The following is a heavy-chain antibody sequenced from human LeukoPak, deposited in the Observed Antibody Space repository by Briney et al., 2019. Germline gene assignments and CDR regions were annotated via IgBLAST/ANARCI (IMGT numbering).Heavy chain of an antibody. D-gene: IGHD2-2*02. Sequence: ASVKVSCKVSGYTLTELSMHWVRQAPGKGLEWMGGFDPEDGETIYAQKFQGRVTMTRDTSTSTVYMELSSLRSEDTAVYYCARDQGIVVVPAAILSPYYYYGMDVWGQGTTVTVSS. J-gene: IGHJ6*02. V-gene: IGHV1-24*01. CDR2: FDPEDGET. CDR3: ARDQGIVVVPAAILSPYYYYGMDV. CDR1: GYTLTELS.